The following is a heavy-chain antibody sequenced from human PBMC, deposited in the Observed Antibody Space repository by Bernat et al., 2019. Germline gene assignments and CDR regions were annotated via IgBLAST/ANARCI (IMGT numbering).Heavy chain of an antibody. CDR3: ARGPKVVVARVDY. CDR1: GYTFNNYD. Sequence: QVQLVQSGGEVKKPGASVKVSCKASGYTFNNYDISWVRQAPGQGLEWMGRITSYNGNTKYVQKFQGRVTMTTDTSTSTAYMELRSLTSDDTAVYYCARGPKVVVARVDYWGQGTLVTVSS. D-gene: IGHD2-15*01. CDR2: ITSYNGNT. V-gene: IGHV1-18*01. J-gene: IGHJ4*02.